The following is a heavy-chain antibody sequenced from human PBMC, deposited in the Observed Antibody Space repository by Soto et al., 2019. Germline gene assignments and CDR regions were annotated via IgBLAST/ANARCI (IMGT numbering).Heavy chain of an antibody. CDR3: ARRYSLTTVGASAYMDV. Sequence: TSETLSLTCTVSGGSISSYYWSWIRQPPGKGLEWIGYIYYSGSTNYNPSLKSRVTISVDTSKNQFSLKLSSVTAADTAVYYCARRYSLTTVGASAYMDVWGKGTTVTVSS. J-gene: IGHJ6*03. CDR1: GGSISSYY. CDR2: IYYSGST. V-gene: IGHV4-59*08. D-gene: IGHD4-17*01.